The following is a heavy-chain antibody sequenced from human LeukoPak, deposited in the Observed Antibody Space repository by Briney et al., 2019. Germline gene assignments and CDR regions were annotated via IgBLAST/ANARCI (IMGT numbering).Heavy chain of an antibody. D-gene: IGHD3-22*01. CDR3: ARHHNYDSSGYYYDY. CDR1: GGSFSGYY. CDR2: INHSGST. J-gene: IGHJ4*02. Sequence: SETLSLTCAVYGGSFSGYYWTWIRQPPGKGLEWIGEINHSGSTNYNPSLKSRVTISVDTSKNQFSLKLSSVTAADTAVYYCARHHNYDSSGYYYDYWGQGTLVTVSS. V-gene: IGHV4-34*01.